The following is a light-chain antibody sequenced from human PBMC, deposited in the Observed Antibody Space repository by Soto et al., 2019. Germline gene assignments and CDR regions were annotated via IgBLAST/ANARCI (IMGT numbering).Light chain of an antibody. CDR2: GAS. CDR3: QQYGRLPFT. CDR1: QSVSSSN. V-gene: IGKV3-20*01. J-gene: IGKJ5*01. Sequence: EIVLTQSPGTLSLSPGERATLSCRASQSVSSSNLAWYQQKPGQAPGLLIYGASSRATGIPDRFSGSGSGTEFTLTISRLETEDFAVYYCQQYGRLPFTFGQGTRLEIK.